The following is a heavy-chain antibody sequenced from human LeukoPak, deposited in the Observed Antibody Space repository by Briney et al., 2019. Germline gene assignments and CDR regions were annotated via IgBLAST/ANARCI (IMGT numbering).Heavy chain of an antibody. J-gene: IGHJ6*02. CDR1: GFTFSSYW. V-gene: IGHV3-30*02. Sequence: PGGSLRLSCAASGFTFSSYWMSWVRQAPGKGLEWVAFIHYDGGNKYYADSLKGRFTISRDNSENTLYLQTNSLRAEDTAVYYCAREVQQQLFSTYYYYGMDVWGQGTTVTVSS. CDR2: IHYDGGNK. D-gene: IGHD6-13*01. CDR3: AREVQQQLFSTYYYYGMDV.